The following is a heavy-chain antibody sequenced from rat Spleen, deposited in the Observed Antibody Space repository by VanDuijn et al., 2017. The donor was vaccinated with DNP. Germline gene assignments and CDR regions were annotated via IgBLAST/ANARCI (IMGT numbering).Heavy chain of an antibody. CDR3: ARHGRRVFDY. D-gene: IGHD1-11*01. CDR1: GFTFSNYD. V-gene: IGHV5-25*01. CDR2: ISPSGGST. Sequence: EVQLVESGGGLVQPGRSLKLSCAASGFTFSNYDMAWVRQAPTKGLEWVASISPSGGSTYSGDSVKGRFTISRDNAKSTLYLQMNSLRSEDMATYYCARHGRRVFDYWGQGVMVTVSS. J-gene: IGHJ2*01.